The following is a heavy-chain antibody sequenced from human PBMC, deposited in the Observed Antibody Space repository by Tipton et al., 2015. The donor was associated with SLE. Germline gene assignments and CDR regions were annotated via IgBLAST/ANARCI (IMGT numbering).Heavy chain of an antibody. CDR1: GDSISSDY. V-gene: IGHV4-59*01. Sequence: TLSLTCTVSGDSISSDYWSRVRQSPGRGLEWIAYIYDTEITNYNPSLESRVTISVDTSKNQFSLQLTSVTAADTAIYYCARESFTNDFYYYMDVRGKGTTVTVSS. D-gene: IGHD2-8*01. J-gene: IGHJ6*03. CDR3: ARESFTNDFYYYMDV. CDR2: IYDTEIT.